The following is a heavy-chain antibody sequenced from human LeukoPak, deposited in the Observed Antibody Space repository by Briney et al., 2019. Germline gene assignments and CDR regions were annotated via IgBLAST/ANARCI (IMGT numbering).Heavy chain of an antibody. Sequence: SETLSLTCTASGGTISSYYWSWTRQPPGKGLEWIGYIYYSGSTNYNPSLKSRVTISVDTSKNQCSLKLSSVTAADTAVYYCARHADTAMKYYNRSGNYYNVWFDPWGQGTLVTVSS. J-gene: IGHJ5*02. D-gene: IGHD3-10*01. V-gene: IGHV4-59*08. CDR1: GGTISSYY. CDR2: IYYSGST. CDR3: ARHADTAMKYYNRSGNYYNVWFDP.